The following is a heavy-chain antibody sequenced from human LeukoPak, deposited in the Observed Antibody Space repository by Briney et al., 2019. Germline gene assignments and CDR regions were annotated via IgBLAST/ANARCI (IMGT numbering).Heavy chain of an antibody. CDR1: GGSISSSSYY. Sequence: SETLSLTCTVSGGSISSSSYYWGWIRQLPGKGLEWIGSIYYSGSTYYNPSLKSRVTISVDTSKNQFSLKLSSVTAADTAVYYCASRAYYYDSSGYGPFDYWGQGTLVTVSS. V-gene: IGHV4-39*01. CDR3: ASRAYYYDSSGYGPFDY. J-gene: IGHJ4*02. CDR2: IYYSGST. D-gene: IGHD3-22*01.